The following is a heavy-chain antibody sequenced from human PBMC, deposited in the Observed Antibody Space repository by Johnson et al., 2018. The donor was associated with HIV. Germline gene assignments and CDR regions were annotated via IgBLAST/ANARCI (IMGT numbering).Heavy chain of an antibody. CDR3: ARDQGGNHNAFDI. CDR2: ISYDGSNK. Sequence: QVQLVESGGGVVQPGRSLRLSCAASGFTFSRYAMHWVRQAPGKGLEWVAVISYDGSNKYYADSVKGRFTISRDNSKNTLYLQMNSLRAEDTAVYYCARDQGGNHNAFDIWGQGTMVTVSS. D-gene: IGHD1-14*01. J-gene: IGHJ3*02. CDR1: GFTFSRYA. V-gene: IGHV3-30*04.